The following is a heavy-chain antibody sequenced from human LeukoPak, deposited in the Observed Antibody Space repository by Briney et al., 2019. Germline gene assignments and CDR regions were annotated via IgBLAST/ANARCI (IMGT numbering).Heavy chain of an antibody. D-gene: IGHD6-13*01. J-gene: IGHJ4*02. Sequence: GRSSRLSCAASGFSFSSYAMHWVRQAPGKGLEWVAVISYDGSNKYYADSVKGRFTISRDNSKNTLYLQMNSLRAEDTAVYYCARVGSSSWYQWYFDYWGQGTLVTVSS. CDR1: GFSFSSYA. V-gene: IGHV3-30-3*01. CDR3: ARVGSSSWYQWYFDY. CDR2: ISYDGSNK.